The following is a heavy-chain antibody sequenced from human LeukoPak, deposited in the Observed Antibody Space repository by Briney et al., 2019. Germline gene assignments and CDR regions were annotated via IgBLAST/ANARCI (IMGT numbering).Heavy chain of an antibody. V-gene: IGHV1-69*04. J-gene: IGHJ6*02. D-gene: IGHD6-13*01. CDR2: IIPIFGIA. CDR3: ASSRRPGSTAQYYYYYYGMDV. CDR1: GGTFSSYA. Sequence: SVKVSCEASGGTFSSYAISWVRQAPGPGLEWMGRIIPIFGIANYAQKFQGRVTITADKSTSTAYMELSSLRSEDTAVYYCASSRRPGSTAQYYYYYYGMDVWGQGTTVTVSS.